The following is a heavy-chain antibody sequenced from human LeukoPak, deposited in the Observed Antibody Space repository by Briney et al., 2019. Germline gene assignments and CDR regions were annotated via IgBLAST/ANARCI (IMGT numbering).Heavy chain of an antibody. CDR2: IKQDGSEK. D-gene: IGHD3-16*02. J-gene: IGHJ6*03. Sequence: PGGSLRLSCAASGFTFSSYWMSWVRQAPGKGLEWVANIKQDGSEKYYVDSVKGRFTISRDNAKNSLYLQMNSLRAEDTAVYYCATSFNYYYYYMDVWGKGTTVTVSS. CDR3: ATSFNYYYYYMDV. V-gene: IGHV3-7*01. CDR1: GFTFSSYW.